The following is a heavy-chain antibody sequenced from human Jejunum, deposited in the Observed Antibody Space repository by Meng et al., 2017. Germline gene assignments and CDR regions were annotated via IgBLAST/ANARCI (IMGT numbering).Heavy chain of an antibody. CDR2: ITSDSST. CDR1: GFTFSSNA. V-gene: IGHV3-23*01. CDR3: AKDLHYLSAMDV. J-gene: IGHJ6*02. Sequence: GESLKISCAVSGFTFSSNAMSWVRQAPGKGLEWVSDITSDSSTYYADSVKGRFTISRDISKNTLYLQMNSLSPEDTALYYCAKDLHYLSAMDVWGQGTTVTVSS. D-gene: IGHD3-10*01.